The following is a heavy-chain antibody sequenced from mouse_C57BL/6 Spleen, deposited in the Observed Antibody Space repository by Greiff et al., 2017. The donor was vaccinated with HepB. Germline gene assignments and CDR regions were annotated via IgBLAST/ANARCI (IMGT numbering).Heavy chain of an antibody. V-gene: IGHV1-69*01. CDR3: ASRGGSSYGFAY. D-gene: IGHD1-1*01. J-gene: IGHJ3*01. Sequence: QVQLQQPGAELVMPGASVKLSCKASGYTFTSYWMHWVKQRPGQGLEWIGEIDPSDSYTNYNQKFKGKSTLTVDKSSSTAYMQLSSLTSEDCAVYSCASRGGSSYGFAYWGQGTLVTVSA. CDR1: GYTFTSYW. CDR2: IDPSDSYT.